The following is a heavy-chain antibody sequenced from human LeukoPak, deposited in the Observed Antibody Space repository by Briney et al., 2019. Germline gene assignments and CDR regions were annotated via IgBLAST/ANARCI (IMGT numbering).Heavy chain of an antibody. V-gene: IGHV5-51*01. J-gene: IGHJ4*02. CDR2: IYPSDSET. CDR3: ARLIYYGSGRTYFFDS. D-gene: IGHD3-10*01. CDR1: GYSFNTFY. Sequence: GESLKISCKGSGYSFNTFYIGWVRQTPETGLEWMGNIYPSDSETKYKPSFQCQITISVDKAIPTAYLHLSSLKASDTGMYYCARLIYYGSGRTYFFDSGGQGPLVTVSP.